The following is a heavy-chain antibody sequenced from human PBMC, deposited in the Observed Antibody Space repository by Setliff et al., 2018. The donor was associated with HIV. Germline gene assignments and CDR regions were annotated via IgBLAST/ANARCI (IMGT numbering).Heavy chain of an antibody. Sequence: SETLSLTCTVSGGSISGFYWSWIRQSPGNGLEWIGWIYDSGATKYNPSLKSRATISLETSKMQFSLKLNSVSAADTAVYYCGRAPDYWGQGTQVTVSS. V-gene: IGHV4-59*08. J-gene: IGHJ4*02. CDR2: IYDSGAT. CDR3: GRAPDY. CDR1: GGSISGFY.